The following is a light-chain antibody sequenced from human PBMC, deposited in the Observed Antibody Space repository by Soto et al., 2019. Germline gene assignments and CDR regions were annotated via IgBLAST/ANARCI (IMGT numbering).Light chain of an antibody. Sequence: QSVLTQPPSASGSPGQSVAISCTGTSSDVGGYNYVSWYQQHPGKAPKLIISEVSKRPSGVPDRFSGSKSGNTASLTVSGLQTEDEADYYCSSYAVTNTVLFGGGTKLTVL. V-gene: IGLV2-8*01. J-gene: IGLJ2*01. CDR2: EVS. CDR3: SSYAVTNTVL. CDR1: SSDVGGYNY.